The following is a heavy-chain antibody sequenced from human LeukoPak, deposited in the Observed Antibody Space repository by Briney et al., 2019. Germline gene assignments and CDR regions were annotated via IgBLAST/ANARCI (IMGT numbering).Heavy chain of an antibody. D-gene: IGHD2-8*01. CDR1: GGSISSYY. V-gene: IGHV4-59*04. Sequence: SETLSLTCTVSGGSISSYYWSWIRQPPGKGLEWIGSIYYSGSTYYNPSLKSRVTISVGTSKNQFSLKLSSVTAADTAMYYCARQWGRLGFDYWGQGTLVTVSS. CDR2: IYYSGST. CDR3: ARQWGRLGFDY. J-gene: IGHJ4*02.